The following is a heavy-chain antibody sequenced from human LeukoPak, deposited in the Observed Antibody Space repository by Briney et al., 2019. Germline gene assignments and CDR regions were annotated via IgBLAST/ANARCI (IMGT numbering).Heavy chain of an antibody. CDR1: GFTFSSYA. CDR2: ISGSGGST. CDR3: AKDSAYSSGWYYFDP. J-gene: IGHJ4*02. V-gene: IGHV3-23*01. D-gene: IGHD6-13*01. Sequence: PGGSLRLSCAASGFTFSSYAMSWVRQAPGKGLEWVSAISGSGGSTYYADSVKGRFTISRDNSKNTLYLQMNSLRAEDTAVYYCAKDSAYSSGWYYFDPWGQGILVTVSS.